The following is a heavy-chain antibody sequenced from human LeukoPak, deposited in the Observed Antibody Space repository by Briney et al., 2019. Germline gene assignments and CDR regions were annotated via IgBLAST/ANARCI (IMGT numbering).Heavy chain of an antibody. V-gene: IGHV1-18*01. CDR3: ARDQSVRLLQTSSTYFKHVFAI. CDR1: GSTFTNYR. CDR2: LSAYNGHT. Sequence: ASVKFSCKPSGSTFTNYRFSWVRQAPGLGLEWMGSLSAYNGHTNYAQKVQGRVTMTTDTSTSTAYMELRSLRFDDTAVYYCARDQSVRLLQTSSTYFKHVFAIWGQGSMVTVSS. J-gene: IGHJ3*02. D-gene: IGHD6-13*01.